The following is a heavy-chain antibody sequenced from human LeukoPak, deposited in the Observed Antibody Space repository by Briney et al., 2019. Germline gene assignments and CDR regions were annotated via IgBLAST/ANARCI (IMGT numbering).Heavy chain of an antibody. D-gene: IGHD6-19*01. CDR1: GFTFSIYT. J-gene: IGHJ4*02. CDR3: AKDGHCPGALCPTQIAVAGYNDN. CDR2: INYNGDNK. Sequence: TGGSLRLTCAASGFTFSIYTMNWVRQAPGRGLEWVSIINYNGDNKYYADSVQGRFTISRDNSKNTVYLQMNSLRAEDTAIYYCAKDGHCPGALCPTQIAVAGYNDNWGQGTLVVVSS. V-gene: IGHV3-23*01.